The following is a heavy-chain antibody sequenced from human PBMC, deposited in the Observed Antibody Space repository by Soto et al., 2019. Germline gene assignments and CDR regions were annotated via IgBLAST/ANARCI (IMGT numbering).Heavy chain of an antibody. J-gene: IGHJ5*02. CDR3: ARGENDILTGYLNWFDP. CDR2: ISSSSSTI. Sequence: GGSLRLSCAASGFTFSSYSMNWVRQAPGKGLEWVSFISSSSSTIFYADSVKGRFTISRDNAKNSLYLQMNSLRAEDTAMYYCARGENDILTGYLNWFDPWGQGT. V-gene: IGHV3-48*01. D-gene: IGHD3-9*01. CDR1: GFTFSSYS.